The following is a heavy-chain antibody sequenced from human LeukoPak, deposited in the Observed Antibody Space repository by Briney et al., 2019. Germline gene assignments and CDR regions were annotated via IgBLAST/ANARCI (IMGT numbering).Heavy chain of an antibody. CDR2: VSGSGSST. CDR1: GFTFSSYA. D-gene: IGHD6-13*01. Sequence: GGSLRLSCAASGFTFSSYAMSWVRQAPGKGLEWVSVVSGSGSSTYYADSVKGRFTISGDNSKNTVYLEMHSLRAEDTAVYYCAKLSSSWYYMDVWGKGTTVTVSS. V-gene: IGHV3-23*01. CDR3: AKLSSSWYYMDV. J-gene: IGHJ6*03.